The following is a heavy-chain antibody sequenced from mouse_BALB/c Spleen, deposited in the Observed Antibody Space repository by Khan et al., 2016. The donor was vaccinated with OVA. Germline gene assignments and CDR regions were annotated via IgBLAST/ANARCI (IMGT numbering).Heavy chain of an antibody. Sequence: VQLKESGPELVKPGASVKISCKASGYSFTGYFMNWVMQSHGKSLEWIGRINPHLGETLYNQKFKGKATLTVDESSRTAHMELRSLASEDSAVYYCARKNGSDFDYWGQGTTLTVSS. V-gene: IGHV1-20*02. CDR1: GYSFTGYF. D-gene: IGHD1-1*01. CDR2: INPHLGET. CDR3: ARKNGSDFDY. J-gene: IGHJ2*01.